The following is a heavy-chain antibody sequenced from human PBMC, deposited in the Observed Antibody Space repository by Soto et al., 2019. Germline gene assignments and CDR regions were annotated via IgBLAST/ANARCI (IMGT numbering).Heavy chain of an antibody. J-gene: IGHJ3*02. V-gene: IGHV4-30-4*01. CDR1: GVSISSGDYY. Sequence: SETLSLTCTFSGVSISSGDYYWSWIRQPPGKGLEWIGYIYYSGSTYYNPSLKSRVTISVDTSKNQFSLKLSSVTAADTAVYYCARANGYDDYYDSSGYAPAAFDIWGQGTMVTVSS. CDR3: ARANGYDDYYDSSGYAPAAFDI. D-gene: IGHD3-22*01. CDR2: IYYSGST.